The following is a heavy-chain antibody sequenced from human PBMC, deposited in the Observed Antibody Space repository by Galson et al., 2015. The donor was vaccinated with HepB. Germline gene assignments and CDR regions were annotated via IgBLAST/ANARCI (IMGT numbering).Heavy chain of an antibody. J-gene: IGHJ6*02. Sequence: SLRLSCAASGFIFGNYEIHWVRQAPGKGLEWVAVTSKDGRKKLYADSVKGRFTIFSDSPRNTLFVQMNKLRAEDAAVYNCAKAGSPYDYSYGMDVWGQGTTVTVSS. CDR2: TSKDGRKK. D-gene: IGHD3-16*01. CDR1: GFIFGNYE. V-gene: IGHV3-30*18. CDR3: AKAGSPYDYSYGMDV.